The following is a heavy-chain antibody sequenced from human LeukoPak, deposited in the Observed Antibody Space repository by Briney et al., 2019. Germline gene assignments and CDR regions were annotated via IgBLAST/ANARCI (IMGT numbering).Heavy chain of an antibody. J-gene: IGHJ3*02. Sequence: ASVKVSCKASGYTFTGYYMHWVRQAPGQGLEWMGWINPNSGGTNYARKFQGRVTMTRDTSISTAYMELSRLRSDDTAVYYCARDIVATIHAFDIWGQGTMVTVSS. V-gene: IGHV1-2*02. CDR2: INPNSGGT. D-gene: IGHD5-12*01. CDR1: GYTFTGYY. CDR3: ARDIVATIHAFDI.